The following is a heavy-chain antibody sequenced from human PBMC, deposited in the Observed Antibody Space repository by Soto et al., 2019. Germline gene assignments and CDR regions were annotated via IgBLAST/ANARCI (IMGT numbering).Heavy chain of an antibody. V-gene: IGHV3-23*01. CDR1: GFTFSSYA. CDR3: AKLVKIVVVPAAIDY. Sequence: PGGSLRLSCAASGFTFSSYAMSWVRQAPGKGLEWVSAISGSGGSTYYADSVKGRFTISRDNSKNTLYLQMNSLRAEDTAVYYCAKLVKIVVVPAAIDYWGQGTLVPVSS. J-gene: IGHJ4*02. CDR2: ISGSGGST. D-gene: IGHD2-2*01.